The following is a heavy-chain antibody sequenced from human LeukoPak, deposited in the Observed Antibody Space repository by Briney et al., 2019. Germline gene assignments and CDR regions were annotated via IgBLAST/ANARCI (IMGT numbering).Heavy chain of an antibody. J-gene: IGHJ4*02. CDR1: GGSISSYY. V-gene: IGHV4-59*08. CDR2: IYYSGNT. Sequence: SETLSLTCTVSGGSISSYYWIWIRQPPGKGLEWTGFIYYSGNTNYNPSLKSRVTISVDTSKNQFSLKLSSVTAADTAVYYCASHGWFDYFDYWGQGTLVTVSS. D-gene: IGHD6-19*01. CDR3: ASHGWFDYFDY.